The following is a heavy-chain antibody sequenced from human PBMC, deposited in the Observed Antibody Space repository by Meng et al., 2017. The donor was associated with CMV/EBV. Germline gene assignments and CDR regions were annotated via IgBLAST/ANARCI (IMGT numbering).Heavy chain of an antibody. J-gene: IGHJ6*02. D-gene: IGHD2-2*01. CDR3: AKNLVVPVATPYYYYGMDV. CDR2: VWYDGSNK. CDR1: GFTFSSYA. V-gene: IGHV3-33*06. Sequence: GESLKISCAASGFTFSSYAMHWVRQAPGKGLEWVAVVWYDGSNKYYADSVKGRFTISRDNSKNTLYLQMNSLRAEDMGVYYCAKNLVVPVATPYYYYGMDVWGQGTTVTVSS.